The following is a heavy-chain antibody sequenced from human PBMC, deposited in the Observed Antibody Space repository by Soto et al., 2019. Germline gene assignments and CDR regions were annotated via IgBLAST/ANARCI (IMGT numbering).Heavy chain of an antibody. V-gene: IGHV3-21*01. CDR3: ARGWDVAVVPAALDYPPYYGMDV. Sequence: EVQLVESGGGLVKPGGSLRLSCAASGFTFSTYGMNWVRQAPGKGLEWVSSISSSSTYIYYTDSLKGRFTISRDNAKNALYLQMNSLRVEVTAVYYCARGWDVAVVPAALDYPPYYGMDVWGQGTTVAVSS. J-gene: IGHJ6*02. CDR1: GFTFSTYG. D-gene: IGHD2-2*01. CDR2: ISSSSTYI.